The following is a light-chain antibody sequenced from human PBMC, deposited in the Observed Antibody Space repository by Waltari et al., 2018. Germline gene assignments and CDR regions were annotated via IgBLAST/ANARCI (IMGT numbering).Light chain of an antibody. J-gene: IGLJ1*01. CDR2: EVS. CDR3: SSYAGSTFYV. V-gene: IGLV2-8*01. Sequence: QSALTQPPSASGSPGQSVTISCTGTSSDVGGYNYVSWYQQHPGKAPKLMIYEVSQRPSGVPDRFSGSKAGNTSSLTVSGLQAEDEADYYCSSYAGSTFYVFGTGTKVTVL. CDR1: SSDVGGYNY.